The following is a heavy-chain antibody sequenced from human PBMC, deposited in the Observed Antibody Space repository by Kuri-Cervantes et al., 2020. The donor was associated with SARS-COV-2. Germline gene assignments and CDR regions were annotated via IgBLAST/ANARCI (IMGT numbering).Heavy chain of an antibody. CDR1: GGSISSGSYY. CDR2: INHSGST. D-gene: IGHD2-2*01. CDR3: ATLPPSYCSSTSCYRQRYSSSSHYYYGMDV. J-gene: IGHJ6*02. V-gene: IGHV4-39*07. Sequence: GSLRLSCTVSGGSISSGSYYWSWIRQPPGKGLEWIGEINHSGSTNYNPSLKSRVTISVDTSKNQLSLKLSSVTAADTAVYYCATLPPSYCSSTSCYRQRYSSSSHYYYGMDVWGQGTSVTVSS.